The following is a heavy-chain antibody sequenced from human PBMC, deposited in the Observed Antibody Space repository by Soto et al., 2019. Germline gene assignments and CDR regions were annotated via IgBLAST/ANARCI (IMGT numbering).Heavy chain of an antibody. D-gene: IGHD2-2*01. Sequence: SATLSLTCTVSGATIISYYWSWILQPAGKGLEWIGRIYTNMNTNYNPSLKSRVTLSVDTSKNQFSLRLSSVSAPDTARYFCAGYCSRSSCPQDLYCAFDVSG. CDR3: AGYCSRSSCPQDLYCAFDV. CDR1: GATIISYY. V-gene: IGHV4-4*07. CDR2: IYTNMNT. J-gene: IGHJ3*01.